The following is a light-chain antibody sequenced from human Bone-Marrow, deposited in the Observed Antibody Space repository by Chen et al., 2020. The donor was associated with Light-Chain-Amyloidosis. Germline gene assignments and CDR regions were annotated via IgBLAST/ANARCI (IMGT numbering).Light chain of an antibody. CDR2: TAS. CDR3: QQSQSTPFP. V-gene: IGKV1-39*01. CDR1: QDISNY. J-gene: IGKJ2*01. Sequence: DIQVTQSPPSLSASVGDRVIITCRASQDISNYLSWYQQKPGKAPKLLIFTASSLQSGVPSRFSGSGSGTDFTLTISSLQPEDFATYYYQQSQSTPFPFGRWTKLEIK.